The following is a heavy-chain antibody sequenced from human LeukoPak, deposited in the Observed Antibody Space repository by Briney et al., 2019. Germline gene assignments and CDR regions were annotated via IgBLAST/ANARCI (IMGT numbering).Heavy chain of an antibody. Sequence: SETLSLTCTVSGGSISRSSYYWGWIRQPPGKGLEWIGSIYYSGSTYYNPSLKSRVTISGDTSKNQFSLKLSSVTAADTAVYYCAGSRYFDWLLYPVDYWGQGTLVTVSS. J-gene: IGHJ4*02. D-gene: IGHD3-9*01. CDR2: IYYSGST. CDR3: AGSRYFDWLLYPVDY. CDR1: GGSISRSSYY. V-gene: IGHV4-39*01.